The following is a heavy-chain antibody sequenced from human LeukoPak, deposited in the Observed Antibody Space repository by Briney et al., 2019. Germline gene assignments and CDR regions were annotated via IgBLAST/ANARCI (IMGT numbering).Heavy chain of an antibody. CDR3: ASPAQYCGSTTCPFDY. J-gene: IGHJ4*02. Sequence: GASVKVSCKASGGTFSSYAISWVRQAPGQGLEWMGGIIPMFGTANYAQKFQGRVTITADESTSTAYMELSSLRSEDTAIYYCASPAQYCGSTTCPFDYWGQGTLVTVSS. V-gene: IGHV1-69*01. CDR2: IIPMFGTA. CDR1: GGTFSSYA. D-gene: IGHD2-2*01.